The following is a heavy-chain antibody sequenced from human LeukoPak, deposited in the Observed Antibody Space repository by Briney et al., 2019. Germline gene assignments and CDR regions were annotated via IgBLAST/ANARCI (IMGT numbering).Heavy chain of an antibody. Sequence: PSETLSLTCTVSGGSISTSNYYWGWIRQPPGKGLEWIGNIFYSGSTYYSPSLKSRVTISLDTSRNQFSLKLSSVTAADTAVYYCARSTLTSGWYGRFSFDYWGQGTLVTVSS. D-gene: IGHD6-19*01. CDR3: ARSTLTSGWYGRFSFDY. CDR1: GGSISTSNYY. CDR2: IFYSGST. J-gene: IGHJ4*02. V-gene: IGHV4-39*07.